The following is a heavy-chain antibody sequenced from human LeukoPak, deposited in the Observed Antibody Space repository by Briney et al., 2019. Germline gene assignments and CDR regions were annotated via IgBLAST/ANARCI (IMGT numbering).Heavy chain of an antibody. CDR2: IYHSGST. J-gene: IGHJ4*02. CDR3: AREIAAAGCYFDY. Sequence: SETLSLTCTVSGGSISSYYWSWIRQPPGKGLEWIGSIYHSGSTYYNPSLKSRVTISVDTSKNQFSLKLSSVTAADTAVYYCAREIAAAGCYFDYWGQGTLVTVSS. V-gene: IGHV4-38-2*02. CDR1: GGSISSYY. D-gene: IGHD6-13*01.